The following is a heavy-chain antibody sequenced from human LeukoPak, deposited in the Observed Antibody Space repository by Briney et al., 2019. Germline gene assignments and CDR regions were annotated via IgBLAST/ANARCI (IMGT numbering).Heavy chain of an antibody. D-gene: IGHD2-2*01. CDR2: ISGSGGST. Sequence: GGSLRLSCAASGFTFSSYAMSWVRQAPGKGLEWVSAISGSGGSTYYADSVKGRFTISRDNSKNTLYLQMNSLRAEDTAVYYCAKDGEVVVPAAPPGGFDYWGQGTLVTVSS. CDR3: AKDGEVVVPAAPPGGFDY. CDR1: GFTFSSYA. J-gene: IGHJ4*02. V-gene: IGHV3-23*01.